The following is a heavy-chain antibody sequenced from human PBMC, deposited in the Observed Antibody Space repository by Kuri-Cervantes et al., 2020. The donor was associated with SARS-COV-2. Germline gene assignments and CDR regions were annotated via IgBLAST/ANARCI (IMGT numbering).Heavy chain of an antibody. CDR2: INPNSGGT. J-gene: IGHJ4*02. D-gene: IGHD6-13*01. CDR3: ARGFAAAGTIDY. CDR1: GYIFDAYN. Sequence: ASVKVSCKASGYIFDAYNIHWVRQAPGQGPEWMGWINPNSGGTKYARSFQGRVTMTRDTSTSTGYMELRSLRSDDTAVYYCARGFAAAGTIDYWGQGTLVTVSS. V-gene: IGHV1-2*02.